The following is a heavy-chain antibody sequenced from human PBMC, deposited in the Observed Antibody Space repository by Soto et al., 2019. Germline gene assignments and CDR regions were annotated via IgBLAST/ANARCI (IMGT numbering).Heavy chain of an antibody. Sequence: GAALRLSXTGSGLAFNKCGINWVRQAPGEGLEWVSSISKSDYTYYSDSVTGRFTIYRDNAQKSVSLQMNTLRVEDTAVYYCARALGDFWSGYPHDYYCYGMHVWGHGTTVTVSS. CDR2: ISKSDYT. J-gene: IGHJ6*02. D-gene: IGHD3-3*01. CDR1: GLAFNKCG. CDR3: ARALGDFWSGYPHDYYCYGMHV. V-gene: IGHV3-21*04.